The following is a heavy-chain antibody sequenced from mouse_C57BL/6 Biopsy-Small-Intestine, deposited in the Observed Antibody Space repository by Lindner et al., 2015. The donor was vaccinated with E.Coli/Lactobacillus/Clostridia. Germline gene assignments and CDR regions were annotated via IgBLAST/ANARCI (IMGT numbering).Heavy chain of an antibody. Sequence: VQLQESGPELVKPGASVKISCKVSGYAFSSSWMNWVKQRPGKGLEWIGRIYPGDGDTNYNGKFKGKATLTADKSSSTAYMQLSSLTTEDSAIYYCATGEKYDYGFDYWGQGTTLTVSS. V-gene: IGHV1-82*01. J-gene: IGHJ2*01. CDR2: IYPGDGDT. D-gene: IGHD2-4*01. CDR1: GYAFSSSW. CDR3: ATGEKYDYGFDY.